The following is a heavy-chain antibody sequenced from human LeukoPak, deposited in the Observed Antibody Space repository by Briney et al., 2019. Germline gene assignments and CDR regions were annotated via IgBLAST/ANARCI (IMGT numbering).Heavy chain of an antibody. J-gene: IGHJ5*02. CDR3: ARKRPGSGSYLFDP. V-gene: IGHV1-69*01. CDR2: IIPIFGTA. D-gene: IGHD3-10*01. Sequence: LEWXXGIIPIFGTANYAQKFQGRVTITADESTSTAYMELSSLRSEDTAVYYCARKRPGSGSYLFDPWGQGTLVTVSS.